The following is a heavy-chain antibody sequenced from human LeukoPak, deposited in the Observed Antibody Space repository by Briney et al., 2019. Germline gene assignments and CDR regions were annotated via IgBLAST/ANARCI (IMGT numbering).Heavy chain of an antibody. CDR1: GFTFSSYE. Sequence: GGSLRLSCAASGFTFSSYEMNWVRQAPGKGLEWVSYISSSGSTIYYADSVKGRFTISRDNAKNSLYLQMNSLRAEDTAVYYCAELGITMIGGVWGKETTVTISP. J-gene: IGHJ6*04. D-gene: IGHD3-10*02. CDR2: ISSSGSTI. CDR3: AELGITMIGGV. V-gene: IGHV3-48*03.